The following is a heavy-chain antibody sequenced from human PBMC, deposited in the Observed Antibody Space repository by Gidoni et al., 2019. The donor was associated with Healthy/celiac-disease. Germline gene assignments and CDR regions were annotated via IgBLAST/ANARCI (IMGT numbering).Heavy chain of an antibody. V-gene: IGHV3-30*04. D-gene: IGHD3-10*01. CDR2: ISSDGSSR. J-gene: IGHJ4*02. CDR1: KFLFGNYV. CDR3: ARDDPRFESGSFIL. Sequence: QGQLVQSEGGVVQPGGSLRLSCSDSKFLFGNYVLNWIRQAPGKGLQWVAMISSDGSSRVYADSVKGRFTSSGDFTSDTVYLQMDSLTTDDTGVYFCARDDPRFESGSFILWGQGTLVTVSS.